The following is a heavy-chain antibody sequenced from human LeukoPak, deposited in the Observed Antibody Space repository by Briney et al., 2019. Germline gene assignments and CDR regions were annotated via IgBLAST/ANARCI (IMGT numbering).Heavy chain of an antibody. J-gene: IGHJ4*02. V-gene: IGHV1-8*01. CDR2: MNPDSGDT. CDR1: RYTFTTYE. Sequence: ASVKVSCKASRYTFTTYEINWVRQASGQGLEWRGWMNPDSGDTAYSQKFQGRFTMTRSTSISTAYMELSSLRPEDTAVYYCARGLGTYDSSELTWPMISFWGQGTVVTVSS. CDR3: ARGLGTYDSSELTWPMISF. D-gene: IGHD3-22*01.